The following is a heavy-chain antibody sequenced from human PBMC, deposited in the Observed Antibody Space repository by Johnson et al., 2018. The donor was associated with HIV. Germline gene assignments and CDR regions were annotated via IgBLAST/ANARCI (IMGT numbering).Heavy chain of an antibody. V-gene: IGHV3-30*03. Sequence: MQLVESGGGVVQPGRSLRLSCVASGFTFRSYGMHWVGQAPGKGLEWVAFVSYDGTNEFYADSVKGRFTISRDHSKNTLYLQMNSLRAEDTAVYYCASGVTARAPLLIWGQGTMVTVSS. CDR2: VSYDGTNE. J-gene: IGHJ3*02. D-gene: IGHD6-6*01. CDR1: GFTFRSYG. CDR3: ASGVTARAPLLI.